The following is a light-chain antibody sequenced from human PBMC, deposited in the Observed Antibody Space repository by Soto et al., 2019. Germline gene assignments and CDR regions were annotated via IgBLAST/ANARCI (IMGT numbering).Light chain of an antibody. CDR1: QSVSIW. CDR3: QQYSDSSPT. Sequence: DIQMTQSPSTLSASVGDRVTITCRASQSVSIWLAWYQQKPGGAPKLLIYGASSLESGVPSKFSGSGSVTEFTLTIDSQQPDDFATYYCQQYSDSSPTFGQGTKLEIK. CDR2: GAS. J-gene: IGKJ2*01. V-gene: IGKV1-5*01.